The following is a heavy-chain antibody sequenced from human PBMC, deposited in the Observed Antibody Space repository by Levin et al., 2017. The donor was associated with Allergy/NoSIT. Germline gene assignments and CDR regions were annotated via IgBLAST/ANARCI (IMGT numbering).Heavy chain of an antibody. CDR2: IYYSGST. V-gene: IGHV4-59*08. CDR3: VRSNYFDY. CDR1: GGSITNYY. J-gene: IGHJ4*02. Sequence: SQTLSLTCTVSGGSITNYYWSWIRQPPGRGLEYIGHIYYSGSTNYNPSLKSRVTISVYTSKNQFSLRLSSVTAADTAVYYCVRSNYFDYWGQGTLVTVSS.